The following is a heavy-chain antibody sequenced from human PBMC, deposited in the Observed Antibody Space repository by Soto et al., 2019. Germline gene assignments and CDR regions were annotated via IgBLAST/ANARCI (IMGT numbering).Heavy chain of an antibody. D-gene: IGHD1-26*01. CDR3: ARDLAKGGGSAGFDY. CDR1: GYTFTVYY. V-gene: IGHV1-2*06. Sequence: ASVKVSCKTSGYTFTVYYMHLGRQAPGQGLEWMGRINPKSGGTMYPQKFQGRVTMTWDTSISTAYMALTRLRSDDTAVYYCARDLAKGGGSAGFDYWGQGTLVTVSS. J-gene: IGHJ4*02. CDR2: INPKSGGT.